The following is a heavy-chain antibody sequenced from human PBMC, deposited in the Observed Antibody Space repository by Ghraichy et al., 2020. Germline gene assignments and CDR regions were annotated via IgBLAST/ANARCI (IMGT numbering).Heavy chain of an antibody. V-gene: IGHV3-74*01. CDR1: GFTFSSYW. Sequence: LSLTCAVSGFTFSSYWMHWVRQAPGKGLVWVSRINSDGSSISYADSVKGRFTLSRDNAKNTLYLQMNSLRADDTAVYYCARGGPEYCSGGSCYAGDYWGQGTLVTVSS. CDR2: INSDGSSI. J-gene: IGHJ4*02. CDR3: ARGGPEYCSGGSCYAGDY. D-gene: IGHD2-15*01.